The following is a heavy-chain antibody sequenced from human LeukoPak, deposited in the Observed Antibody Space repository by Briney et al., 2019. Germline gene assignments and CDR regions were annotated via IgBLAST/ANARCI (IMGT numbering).Heavy chain of an antibody. V-gene: IGHV4-59*08. J-gene: IGHJ4*02. D-gene: IGHD3-22*01. Sequence: SETLSLTCTVSGGSISSYYWSWIRQPPGEGLEWIGYIYYSGSTNYNPSLKSRVTISVDTSKNQFSLKLSSVTAADTAVYYCARSIADYFDYWGQGTLVTVSS. CDR1: GGSISSYY. CDR3: ARSIADYFDY. CDR2: IYYSGST.